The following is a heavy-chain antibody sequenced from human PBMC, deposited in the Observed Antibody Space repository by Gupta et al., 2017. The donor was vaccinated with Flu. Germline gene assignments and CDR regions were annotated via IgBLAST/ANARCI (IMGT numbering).Heavy chain of an antibody. Sequence: WVRQAPGQGLEWMGGIIPIFGTANYAQKFQGRVTIIADESTSTAYMELSSLRSEDTAVYYCARGSTSWYSVNWGQGTLVTVSS. V-gene: IGHV1-69*01. D-gene: IGHD2-21*01. CDR2: IIPIFGTA. J-gene: IGHJ4*02. CDR3: ARGSTSWYSVN.